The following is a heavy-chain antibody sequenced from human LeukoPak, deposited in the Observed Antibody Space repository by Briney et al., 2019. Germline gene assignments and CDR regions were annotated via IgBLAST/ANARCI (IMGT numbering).Heavy chain of an antibody. CDR3: ARRAPTKTIYSYGTFDY. Sequence: ASVKVSCTASGYTFTGHYMHWVRQAPGQGLEWMGWINPNSGGTNYAQKFQGRVTMTRDTSISTAYMELSRLRSDDTAVYYCARRAPTKTIYSYGTFDYWGQGTLVTVSS. J-gene: IGHJ4*02. CDR2: INPNSGGT. V-gene: IGHV1-2*02. D-gene: IGHD5-18*01. CDR1: GYTFTGHY.